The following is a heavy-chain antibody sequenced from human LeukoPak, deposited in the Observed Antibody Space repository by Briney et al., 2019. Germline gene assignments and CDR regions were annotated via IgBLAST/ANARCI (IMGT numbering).Heavy chain of an antibody. Sequence: ASVKVSSKASGYTFTGYYMHWGRQAPGQGLEWMGGINPNSGGTNYAQKCQGRVTMTRDTSISPAYMELSRLRCDDTAVYYCARAGRYCSSTSCLQGAFDIWGQGTMVTVSS. V-gene: IGHV1-2*02. D-gene: IGHD2-2*01. CDR1: GYTFTGYY. CDR2: INPNSGGT. CDR3: ARAGRYCSSTSCLQGAFDI. J-gene: IGHJ3*02.